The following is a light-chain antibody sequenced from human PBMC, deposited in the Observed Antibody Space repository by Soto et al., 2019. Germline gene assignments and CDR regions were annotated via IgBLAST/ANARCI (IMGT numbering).Light chain of an antibody. CDR1: QSVRSS. CDR3: QQYNSWPET. J-gene: IGKJ1*01. V-gene: IGKV3-15*01. CDR2: DAS. Sequence: EIVMTQSPGTLSVSPGERATLFCRASQSVRSSLAWYQQKPGQAPRLFIYDASTRATGIPARSSGSGSGTEFTLTISSLQSEDFAVYYCQQYNSWPETFGQGTKVDIK.